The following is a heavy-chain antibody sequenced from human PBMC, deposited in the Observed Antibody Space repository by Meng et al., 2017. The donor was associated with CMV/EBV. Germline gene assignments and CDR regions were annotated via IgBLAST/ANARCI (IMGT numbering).Heavy chain of an antibody. CDR1: GFTVSSNY. V-gene: IGHV3-53*01. CDR2: IYSGGST. D-gene: IGHD5-24*01. Sequence: ETLSLTCAASGFTVSSNYMSWVRQAPGKGLEWVSVIYSGGSTYYADSVKGRFTISRDNSKNPLYLQMNSLRAEDTAVYYCAREAVLMATIPRAFDIWGQGTMVTVSS. CDR3: AREAVLMATIPRAFDI. J-gene: IGHJ3*02.